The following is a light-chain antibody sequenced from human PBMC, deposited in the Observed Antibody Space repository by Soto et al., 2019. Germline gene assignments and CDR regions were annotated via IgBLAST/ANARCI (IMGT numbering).Light chain of an antibody. CDR1: QGISSY. J-gene: IGKJ3*01. CDR3: QQYNTYPFT. CDR2: AAS. V-gene: IGKV1-16*02. Sequence: DIQMTQSPSSLSASVGDIVTITCRASQGISSYLAWFQQKPGKAPKSLIYAASSLRSGVPSKFSGSGSGTDFTLTIISLQPEDFATYYCQQYNTYPFTFGPGTKVDIK.